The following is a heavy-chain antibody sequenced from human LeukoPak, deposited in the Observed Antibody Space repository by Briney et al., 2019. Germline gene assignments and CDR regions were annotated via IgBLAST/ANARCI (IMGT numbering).Heavy chain of an antibody. CDR3: AKNSWFGVYGMDV. J-gene: IGHJ6*02. D-gene: IGHD3-10*01. Sequence: ASVKVSCKASGYTFTGYYMHWVRQAPGQGLEWMGWINPNSGGTNYAQKFQGRVTMTRDTSISTAYMELSRLRSDDMAVYYCAKNSWFGVYGMDVWGQGTTVTVSS. V-gene: IGHV1-2*02. CDR1: GYTFTGYY. CDR2: INPNSGGT.